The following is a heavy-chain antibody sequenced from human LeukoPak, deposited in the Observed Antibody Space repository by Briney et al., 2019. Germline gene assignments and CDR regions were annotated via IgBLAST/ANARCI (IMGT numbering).Heavy chain of an antibody. CDR1: GYTFTSYD. V-gene: IGHV1-8*01. J-gene: IGHJ6*03. Sequence: ASVKVSCKASGYTFTSYDINWVRQATGQGLEWMGWMNPNSGNTGYAQKFQGRATTTRNTSISTAYMELSSLRSEDTAVYYCARRSGIAAAGTRYYYYYMDVWGKGTTVTVSS. CDR2: MNPNSGNT. D-gene: IGHD6-13*01. CDR3: ARRSGIAAAGTRYYYYYMDV.